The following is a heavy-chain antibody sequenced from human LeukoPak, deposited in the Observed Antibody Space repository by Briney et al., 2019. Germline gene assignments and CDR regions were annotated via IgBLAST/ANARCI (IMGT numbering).Heavy chain of an antibody. CDR1: GYTFTGYY. CDR3: ARDRYYDSSGYFDY. D-gene: IGHD3-22*01. Sequence: ASVKVSFQASGYTFTGYYMHWVRQAPGQGLAWMGRINPNRGGKNYPQRFQGRATITSHTSISTAYMELSRLRSDDTAVYYCARDRYYDSSGYFDYWGQGTLVTVSS. CDR2: INPNRGGK. J-gene: IGHJ4*02. V-gene: IGHV1-2*06.